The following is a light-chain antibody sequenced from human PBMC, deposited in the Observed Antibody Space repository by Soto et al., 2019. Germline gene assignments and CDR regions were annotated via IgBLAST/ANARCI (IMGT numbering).Light chain of an antibody. Sequence: QSALTQPASVSGSPGQSITISCTGTSSDVGSYNLVSWYQQHPGKAPKVMIYEVSKRPSGVSNRFSGSKSGNTASLTISGLQAEDEAEYYCCSYAGSSAFYVAFGGGTKVTVL. V-gene: IGLV2-23*02. CDR2: EVS. CDR3: CSYAGSSAFYVA. CDR1: SSDVGSYNL. J-gene: IGLJ2*01.